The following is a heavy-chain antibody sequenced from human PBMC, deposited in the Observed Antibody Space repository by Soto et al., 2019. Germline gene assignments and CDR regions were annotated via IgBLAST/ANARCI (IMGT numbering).Heavy chain of an antibody. D-gene: IGHD3-3*01. CDR3: AKDRDVGLRFLEWLGDLDY. CDR2: ISYDGSNK. V-gene: IGHV3-30*18. J-gene: IGHJ4*02. CDR1: GFTFSSYG. Sequence: GRSLRLSCAASGFTFSSYGMHWVRQAPGKGLEWVAVISYDGSNKYYADSVKGRFTISRDNSKNTLYLQMNSLRAEDTAVYYCAKDRDVGLRFLEWLGDLDYWGQGTLVTVSS.